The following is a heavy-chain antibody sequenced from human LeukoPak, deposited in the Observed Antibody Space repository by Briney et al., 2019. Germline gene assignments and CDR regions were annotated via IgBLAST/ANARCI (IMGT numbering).Heavy chain of an antibody. D-gene: IGHD6-25*01. CDR1: GFTFSSYG. CDR2: ISSSGSTR. CDR3: TRDRYSSGPVGAFDI. V-gene: IGHV3-48*04. J-gene: IGHJ3*02. Sequence: PGGSLRLSCAASGFTFSSYGMHWVRQAPGKGLEWISYISSSGSTRYYADSVMGRFTISRDNAENSLFLQMNSLKVDDAAVYYCTRDRYSSGPVGAFDIWGQGTMLTVSS.